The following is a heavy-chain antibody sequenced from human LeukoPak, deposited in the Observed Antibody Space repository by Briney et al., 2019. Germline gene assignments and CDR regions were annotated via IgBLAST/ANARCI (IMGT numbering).Heavy chain of an antibody. V-gene: IGHV4-34*01. CDR2: IHHSGTT. Sequence: SETLSLTCAVHGGSFRGHYWSWIRQSPGKGLGWMGEIHHSGTTNYNPSLKSRVTMSVHTSKNQFSLKLSSVTAADTALYYCARGEAAGGPMDYMDVWDTGAAVTVSS. CDR1: GGSFRGHY. D-gene: IGHD2-15*01. CDR3: ARGEAAGGPMDYMDV. J-gene: IGHJ6*03.